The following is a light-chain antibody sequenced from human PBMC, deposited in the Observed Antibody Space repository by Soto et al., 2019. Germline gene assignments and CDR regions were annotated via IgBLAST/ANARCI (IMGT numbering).Light chain of an antibody. Sequence: EIVMTQSPATLSVSPGESATLSCRASQTVSSQLAWYQQKPGQAPRLLIYETSTRPTGVPARFSGRWSGTEFTLTISGLRSEDFGVYYCQQYHNCPPWTFGQGTKVDIK. CDR3: QQYHNCPPWT. V-gene: IGKV3-15*01. J-gene: IGKJ1*01. CDR1: QTVSSQ. CDR2: ETS.